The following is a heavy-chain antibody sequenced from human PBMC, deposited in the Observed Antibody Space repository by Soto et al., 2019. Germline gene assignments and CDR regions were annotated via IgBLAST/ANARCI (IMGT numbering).Heavy chain of an antibody. D-gene: IGHD5-12*01. V-gene: IGHV1-18*01. CDR1: GYTFFTYD. CDR2: ISTYSGDT. CDR3: ARHHGPTTSENWCDP. J-gene: IGHJ5*02. Sequence: QVHLVQSGVEVKTPGASVKVSCQASGYTFFTYDISWVRQAPGQGLAWMGWISTYSGDTKYAQKFQGRVTMTTDTSTTTAYRELRSLRSDDTAVYYCARHHGPTTSENWCDPWGQGTQVTVSS.